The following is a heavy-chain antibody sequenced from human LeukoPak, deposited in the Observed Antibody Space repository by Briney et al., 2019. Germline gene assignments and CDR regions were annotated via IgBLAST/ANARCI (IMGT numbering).Heavy chain of an antibody. Sequence: GGSLRLSCAASGFTFSSYEMNWVRQAPGKGLEWVSCISSTGSTIYYADSVKGRFTISRDNAKNPLYLQMNSLRAEDTAVYYCARERELDYWGQGTLVTVSS. CDR3: ARERELDY. CDR2: ISSTGSTI. J-gene: IGHJ4*02. V-gene: IGHV3-48*03. CDR1: GFTFSSYE. D-gene: IGHD1-26*01.